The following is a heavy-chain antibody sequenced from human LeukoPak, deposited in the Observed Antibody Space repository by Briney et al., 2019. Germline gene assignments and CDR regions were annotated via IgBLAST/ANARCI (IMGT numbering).Heavy chain of an antibody. V-gene: IGHV3-11*01. CDR1: GFTFSDYY. CDR2: ISSSGSTI. Sequence: PGGSLRLSCAASGFTFSDYYMSWIRQAPGKGLEWVSYISSSGSTIYYADSVKGRFAISRDNNKNSLYLQMISLRTEDTALYYCTKGSNTWPSLFDYWGQGTLVTVSS. J-gene: IGHJ4*02. D-gene: IGHD2-2*02. CDR3: TKGSNTWPSLFDY.